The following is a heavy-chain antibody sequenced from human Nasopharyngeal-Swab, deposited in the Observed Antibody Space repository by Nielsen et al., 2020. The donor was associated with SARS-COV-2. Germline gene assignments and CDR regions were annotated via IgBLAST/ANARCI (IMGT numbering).Heavy chain of an antibody. V-gene: IGHV4-34*01. CDR1: GGSFSADY. J-gene: IGHJ6*03. D-gene: IGHD7-27*01. CDR2: INHSGST. CDR3: ARGLSGIVPSPILGLGPYYYYYYMDV. Sequence: SQTLSLTCAVYGGSFSADYWGWIRQPPVRGLEWIGEINHSGSTNYNPSLKSRVTISVDPSKNQFSLRLSSVTAADTAVYYCARGLSGIVPSPILGLGPYYYYYYMDVWGKGTTVTVSS.